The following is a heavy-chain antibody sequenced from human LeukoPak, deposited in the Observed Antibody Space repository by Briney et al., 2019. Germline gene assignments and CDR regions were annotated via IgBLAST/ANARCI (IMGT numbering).Heavy chain of an antibody. CDR1: GVSINSYY. D-gene: IGHD3-16*01. Sequence: SETLSLTCTVSGVSINSYYCSWNRQPPGKGLEWIAYIYYSGSTNYNPSLKSRVTISVDTSKNQFSLKLSSVTAADTAVYYCVRGARYFDYWGQGTLVTVSS. V-gene: IGHV4-59*12. CDR3: VRGARYFDY. J-gene: IGHJ4*02. CDR2: IYYSGST.